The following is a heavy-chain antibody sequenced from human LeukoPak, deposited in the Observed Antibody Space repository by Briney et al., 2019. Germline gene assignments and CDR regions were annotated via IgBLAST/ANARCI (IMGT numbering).Heavy chain of an antibody. CDR1: GGSFSGYY. CDR3: ARVGHYSSIDY. J-gene: IGHJ4*02. Sequence: PSETLSLTCAVYGGSFSGYYWSWIRQPPGKGLEWIGEINHSGSTNYNPSLKSRVTISVDTSKNQFSLKLSSVTAADTAVYYCARVGHYSSIDYWGQGTLVTVSS. V-gene: IGHV4-34*01. D-gene: IGHD6-13*01. CDR2: INHSGST.